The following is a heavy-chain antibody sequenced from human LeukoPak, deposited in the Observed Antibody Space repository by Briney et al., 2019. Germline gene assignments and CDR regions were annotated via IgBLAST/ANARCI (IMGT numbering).Heavy chain of an antibody. J-gene: IGHJ4*02. CDR1: GYSFTSYW. CDR2: IYPGDSDT. D-gene: IGHD3-22*01. Sequence: GESLKISCKGSGYSFTSYWIGWVRQMPGKGLEWMGIIYPGDSDTRYSPSFQGQVTISADKSISTAYLQWSSLKASDTAMYYCAGQVGDYYDSSGPIDYWGQGTLVTVSS. CDR3: AGQVGDYYDSSGPIDY. V-gene: IGHV5-51*01.